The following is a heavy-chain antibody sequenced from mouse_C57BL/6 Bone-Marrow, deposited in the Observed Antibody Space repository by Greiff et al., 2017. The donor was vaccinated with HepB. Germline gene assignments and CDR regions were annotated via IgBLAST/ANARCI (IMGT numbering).Heavy chain of an antibody. D-gene: IGHD2-5*01. V-gene: IGHV14-4*01. CDR2: IDPENGDT. CDR1: GFNIKDDY. J-gene: IGHJ3*01. Sequence: EVQLQQSGAELVRPGASVKLSCTASGFNIKDDYMHWVKQRPEQGLEWIGWIDPENGDTEYASKFQGKATITADTSSNTAYLQLSSLTSEDTAVYYCTSPYYSNYVFAYWGQGTLVTVSA. CDR3: TSPYYSNYVFAY.